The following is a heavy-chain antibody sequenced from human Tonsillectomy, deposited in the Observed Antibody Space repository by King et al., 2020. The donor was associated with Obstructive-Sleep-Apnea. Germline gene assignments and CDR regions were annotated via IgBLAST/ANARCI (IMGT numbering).Heavy chain of an antibody. Sequence: LQLQESGPGLVKPSETLSLTCTVSGGSISSSSYYWAWIRQPPGKGLEWIGSMSYSGDTNYNPSLKSRVTISLDTSKNQFSLKLSSVTAADTAVYYCARDFNIFNYWGQGTLVTVAS. V-gene: IGHV4-39*07. CDR3: ARDFNIFNY. J-gene: IGHJ4*02. CDR1: GGSISSSSYY. CDR2: MSYSGDT.